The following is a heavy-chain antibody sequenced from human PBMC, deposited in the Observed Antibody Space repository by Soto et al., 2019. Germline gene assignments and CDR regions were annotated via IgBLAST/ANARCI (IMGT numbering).Heavy chain of an antibody. V-gene: IGHV4-38-2*02. CDR2: IYHSGST. CDR1: GYSISSGYY. D-gene: IGHD5-12*01. CDR3: ARDPSRGLQFVDDY. J-gene: IGHJ4*02. Sequence: ASETLSLTCAVSGYSISSGYYWGWIRQPPGKGLEWIVSIYHSGSTYYNPSLKSRVTISVDTSKNQFSLKLSSVTAADTAVYYCARDPSRGLQFVDDYWGQGTMVTVSS.